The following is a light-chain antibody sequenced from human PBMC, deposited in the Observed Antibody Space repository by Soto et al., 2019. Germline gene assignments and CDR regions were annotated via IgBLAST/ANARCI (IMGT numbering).Light chain of an antibody. CDR3: QQYHNWPPQYT. Sequence: EIVMTQSPASLSVSPGDGATLSCWASQSVASNVAWYQQKPGQGPRLLIHGASTRAAGVPARFSGSGSGTDCTLTISSLQSEDFAVDFCQQYHNWPPQYTFGQGTKLQIK. CDR2: GAS. V-gene: IGKV3-15*01. J-gene: IGKJ2*01. CDR1: QSVASN.